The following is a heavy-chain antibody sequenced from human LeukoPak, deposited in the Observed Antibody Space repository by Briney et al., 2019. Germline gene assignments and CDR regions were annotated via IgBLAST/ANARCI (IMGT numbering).Heavy chain of an antibody. J-gene: IGHJ4*02. V-gene: IGHV3-23*01. CDR2: ISGSGGST. CDR3: ARAYHYDTSVTPDY. CDR1: GFTFSSYA. D-gene: IGHD3-22*01. Sequence: GGSLRLSCAASGFTFSSYAMSWVRQAPGKGLEWVSAISGSGGSTYYADSVKGRFTISRDNSKNTLYLQMNSLRAEDTAVYYCARAYHYDTSVTPDYWGQGTLVTVSS.